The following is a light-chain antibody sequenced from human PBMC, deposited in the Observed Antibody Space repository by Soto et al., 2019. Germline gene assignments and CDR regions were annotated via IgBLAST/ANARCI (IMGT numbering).Light chain of an antibody. V-gene: IGLV1-44*01. Sequence: QTVVTQPLSASGTPGQRVTISCSGSDSNIGSNTVNWYQHLPGMAPKLLTHSNDHRPSGVADRFSGSKSGTSASLAISGLQSEDEADYYCATWDDILNGWVFGGGTKLTVL. CDR3: ATWDDILNGWV. CDR2: SND. CDR1: DSNIGSNT. J-gene: IGLJ3*02.